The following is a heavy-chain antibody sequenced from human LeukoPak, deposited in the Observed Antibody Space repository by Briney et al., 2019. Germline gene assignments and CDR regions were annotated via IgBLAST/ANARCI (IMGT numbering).Heavy chain of an antibody. J-gene: IGHJ3*02. V-gene: IGHV3-21*01. D-gene: IGHD2-21*01. Sequence: KTGGSLRLSCAASGFTFTSYTMNWVRQAPGKGLEWFSDISSSGSYIDYADSVKGRFTISRDNAKNSLFLHMNSLRAEDTAVYYCARSLIADGAFDIWGQGTMVTVSS. CDR3: ARSLIADGAFDI. CDR2: ISSSGSYI. CDR1: GFTFTSYT.